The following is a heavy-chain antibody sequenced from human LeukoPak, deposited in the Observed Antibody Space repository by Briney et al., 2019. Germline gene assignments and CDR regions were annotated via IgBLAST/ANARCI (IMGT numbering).Heavy chain of an antibody. D-gene: IGHD6-13*01. J-gene: IGHJ4*02. CDR2: ISYSGTT. V-gene: IGHV4-59*08. CDR1: GGSISSYF. CDR3: ARHSGAQQQVVKAYDY. Sequence: SETLSLTCTVSGGSISSYFWSWIRQSPGKGLEWIAYISYSGTTKYNPSLKSRVTISLDTSKNQFSLKLSSVTAADTAVYYCARHSGAQQQVVKAYDYWGQGTLVTVSS.